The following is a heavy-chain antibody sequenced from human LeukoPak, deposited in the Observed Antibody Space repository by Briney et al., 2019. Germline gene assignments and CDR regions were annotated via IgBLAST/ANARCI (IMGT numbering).Heavy chain of an antibody. CDR3: AREALETPYFDY. Sequence: GASVKVSCKASGYFFTTYYIHWVRQAPGQGLEWMGGIIPIFGTANYAQKFQGRVTITADKSTSTAYMELSSLRSEDTAVYYCAREALETPYFDYWGQGTLVTVSS. V-gene: IGHV1-69*06. J-gene: IGHJ4*02. CDR1: GYFFTTYY. CDR2: IIPIFGTA.